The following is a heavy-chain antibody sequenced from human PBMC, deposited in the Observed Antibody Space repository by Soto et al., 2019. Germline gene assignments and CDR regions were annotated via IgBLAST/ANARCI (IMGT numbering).Heavy chain of an antibody. CDR2: MNPNSGNT. CDR1: GYTFTSYD. CDR3: ARGHVMETGTNSSVRAV. V-gene: IGHV1-8*01. D-gene: IGHD1-7*01. Sequence: GASVKVSCQASGYTFTSYDINWVRQATGQGLEWMGWMNPNSGNTGYAQKFQGRVTMTRNTSISTAYMELSSLRSEDTAGYYCARGHVMETGTNSSVRAVWGKGPTVPVSS. J-gene: IGHJ6*04.